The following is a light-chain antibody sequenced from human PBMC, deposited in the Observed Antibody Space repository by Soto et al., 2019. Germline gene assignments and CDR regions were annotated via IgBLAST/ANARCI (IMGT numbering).Light chain of an antibody. V-gene: IGKV1-39*01. CDR3: QQSYSTPPWT. Sequence: DIQMTQSPSSLSASVGDRVTITCRASRSISSYLNWYQQKPGKAPKLLIFRISTLQSGVPSRFSGSGSGTDFTLTISSLQPEDFAIYYCQQSYSTPPWTFGQGTKWELK. CDR2: RIS. CDR1: RSISSY. J-gene: IGKJ1*01.